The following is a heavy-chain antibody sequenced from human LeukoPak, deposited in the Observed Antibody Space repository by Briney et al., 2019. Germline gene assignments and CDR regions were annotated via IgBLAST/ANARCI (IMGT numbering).Heavy chain of an antibody. Sequence: GASVKVSCKASGYTFTGFYMHWVRQAPGQGLEWMARFDTDSGATRYAQKFQGRFTITRDTAITTLFLELTRLTAEDTAVYYCAIPQGGCSRFGCSSTYSFDYWGQGTLVTVSS. D-gene: IGHD2-15*01. CDR3: AIPQGGCSRFGCSSTYSFDY. CDR2: FDTDSGAT. V-gene: IGHV1-2*06. CDR1: GYTFTGFY. J-gene: IGHJ4*02.